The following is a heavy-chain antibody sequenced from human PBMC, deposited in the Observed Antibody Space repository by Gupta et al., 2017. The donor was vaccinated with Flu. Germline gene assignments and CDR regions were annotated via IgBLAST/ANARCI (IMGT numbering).Heavy chain of an antibody. CDR1: GFTFSSYA. CDR2: ISGSGGST. Sequence: EVQLLESGGGLVQPGGSLRLSCAASGFTFSSYAMSWVRPAPGKGLGWVSAISGSGGSTYYADSVKGRFTISRDNSKNTLYLQMNSLRAEDTAVYYCAKVSPREIVVVPAAIIYWGQGTLVTVSS. D-gene: IGHD2-2*01. J-gene: IGHJ4*02. V-gene: IGHV3-23*01. CDR3: AKVSPREIVVVPAAIIY.